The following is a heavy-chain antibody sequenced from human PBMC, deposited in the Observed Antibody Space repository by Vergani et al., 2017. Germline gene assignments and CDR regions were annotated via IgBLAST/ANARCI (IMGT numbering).Heavy chain of an antibody. V-gene: IGHV3-30-3*01. CDR3: ARDGVDTAMVTGLNYYYYDMDV. Sequence: QVQLVESGGGVVQPGRSLRLSCAASGFTFSSYAMHWVRQAPGKGLEWVAVISYDGSNKYYADSVKGRFTISRDNSKNTMYLQMNSLRAEDTAVYYCARDGVDTAMVTGLNYYYYDMDVWGKGTTVTVSS. CDR1: GFTFSSYA. J-gene: IGHJ6*03. CDR2: ISYDGSNK. D-gene: IGHD5-18*01.